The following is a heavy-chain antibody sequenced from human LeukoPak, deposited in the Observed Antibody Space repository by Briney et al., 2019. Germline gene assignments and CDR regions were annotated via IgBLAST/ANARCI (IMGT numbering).Heavy chain of an antibody. V-gene: IGHV1-2*02. J-gene: IGHJ4*02. CDR2: IIPHSGAT. CDR1: GYAFTAYY. D-gene: IGHD2-2*01. Sequence: GASVKVSCKASGYAFTAYYMHWVRQAPGQGLEWIGWIIPHSGATNYAQKFQGRVTMTRDTSISTAYMELSRLRSDDTAVYYCARDLASCSSTSCYPDYWGRGTLVTVSS. CDR3: ARDLASCSSTSCYPDY.